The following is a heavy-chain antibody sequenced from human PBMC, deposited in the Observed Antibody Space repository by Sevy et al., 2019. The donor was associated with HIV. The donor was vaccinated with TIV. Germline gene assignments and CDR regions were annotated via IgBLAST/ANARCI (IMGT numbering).Heavy chain of an antibody. CDR2: IRYDGSTK. Sequence: GGSLRLSCAASGFTFSRYGMHWVRQAPGKGLEGVAFIRYDGSTKYYAESVKGRFIISRDNSKDTLYLQMNSLRGDDTSLYYCAKGLGMVQGALLSDDVWGQGTMVTVSS. V-gene: IGHV3-30*02. CDR1: GFTFSRYG. J-gene: IGHJ3*01. D-gene: IGHD3-10*01. CDR3: AKGLGMVQGALLSDDV.